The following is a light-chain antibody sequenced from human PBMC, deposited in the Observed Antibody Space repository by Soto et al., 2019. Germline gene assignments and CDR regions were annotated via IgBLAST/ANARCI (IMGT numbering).Light chain of an antibody. J-gene: IGLJ2*01. CDR2: EVI. CDR3: SSYGGSNTVV. V-gene: IGLV2-8*01. CDR1: SSDVGGYNY. Sequence: QSALTQPPSASGSPGQSVTISCTGSSSDVGGYNYVSWYQQHPGKAPKLMIYEVIKRPSGVPDRLSGSKSGNTASLTVSGLQAEDEAEYYCSSYGGSNTVVFGGGTKLTVL.